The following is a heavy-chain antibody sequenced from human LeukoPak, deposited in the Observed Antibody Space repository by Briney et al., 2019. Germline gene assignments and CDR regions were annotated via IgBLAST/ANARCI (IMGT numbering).Heavy chain of an antibody. Sequence: PSETLSLTCTVSGASISGYYWSWIRQPPGKGLEWIGYIHYSGSTKYNPSLNSRVTISVDTSKNQFSLRLRSVTAADTALYYCARRSENDYGPFDYWGQGTLAPVSS. D-gene: IGHD4-17*01. CDR1: GASISGYY. V-gene: IGHV4-59*08. CDR2: IHYSGST. CDR3: ARRSENDYGPFDY. J-gene: IGHJ4*02.